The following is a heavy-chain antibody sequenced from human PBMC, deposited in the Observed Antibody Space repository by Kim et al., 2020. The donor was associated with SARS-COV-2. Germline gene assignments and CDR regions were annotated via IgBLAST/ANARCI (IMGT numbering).Heavy chain of an antibody. CDR3: SRQPWWWERSAGY. CDR2: IYYSGST. CDR1: GGSISSYY. J-gene: IGHJ1*01. D-gene: IGHD2-8*02. Sequence: SETLSLTCTVSGGSISSYYWSWIRQPPGKGLEWIGYIYYSGSTNYNPSLKSRVSISVDTSKNQLSLKLSSVTAEDTAVYYCSRQPWWWERSAGYWGHGAL. V-gene: IGHV4-59*08.